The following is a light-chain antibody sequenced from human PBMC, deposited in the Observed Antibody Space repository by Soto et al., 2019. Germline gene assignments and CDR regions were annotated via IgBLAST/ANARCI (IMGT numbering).Light chain of an antibody. CDR2: DNN. CDR1: SSNIGSNY. Sequence: QSLLTQPPSVSAAPGQKVTISCSGGSSNIGSNYVSWYQQLPGTAPKLLIYDNNNRPSGIPDRFSGSKSGTSATLGITGLQTGDEADYYCEAWDSSLSAGVFGGGTKLTVL. J-gene: IGLJ2*01. V-gene: IGLV1-51*01. CDR3: EAWDSSLSAGV.